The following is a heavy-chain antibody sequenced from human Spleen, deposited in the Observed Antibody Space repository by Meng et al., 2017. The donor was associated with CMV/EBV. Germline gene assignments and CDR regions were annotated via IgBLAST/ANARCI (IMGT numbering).Heavy chain of an antibody. D-gene: IGHD2-2*01. CDR2: INPNSGGT. CDR3: SRGGGGYCSSTSCSATFDY. CDR1: GYTFTGYY. V-gene: IGHV1-2*02. J-gene: IGHJ4*02. Sequence: ASVKVSCKASGYTFTGYYMHWVRQAPGQGLEWMGWINPNSGGTNYAQKFQGRVTMTRDTSISTAYMELSRLRSDDTAVYYCSRGGGGYCSSTSCSATFDYWGQGTLVTVSS.